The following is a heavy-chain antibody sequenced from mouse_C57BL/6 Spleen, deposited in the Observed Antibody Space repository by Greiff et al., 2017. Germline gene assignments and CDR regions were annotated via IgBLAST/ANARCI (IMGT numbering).Heavy chain of an antibody. D-gene: IGHD3-2*02. CDR2: IYPGSGST. Sequence: QVQLKQSGPELVKPGASVKISCKASGYSFTSYYIHWVKQRPGQGLEWIGWIYPGSGSTYYNEKFKSKATLTVDTSSSTAYMQLSSLTSEDSAVYYCASSGQLRLPYYFDYWGQGTTLTVSS. J-gene: IGHJ2*01. CDR3: ASSGQLRLPYYFDY. V-gene: IGHV1-66*01. CDR1: GYSFTSYY.